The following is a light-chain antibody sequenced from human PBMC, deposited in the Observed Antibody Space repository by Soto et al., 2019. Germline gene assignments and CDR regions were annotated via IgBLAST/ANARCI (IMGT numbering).Light chain of an antibody. J-gene: IGKJ3*01. CDR3: QQSYKTPLFT. V-gene: IGKV1-39*01. CDR1: QSISTY. CDR2: GAS. Sequence: DIQMTQSPSSLSASIGDRVTITCRASQSISTYLNWYQQQPGRAPNLLLYGASSLLSGVPSRFSGSGSGTEFTLTISSLQAEDFGVYYRQQSYKTPLFTFGPGTKVTVK.